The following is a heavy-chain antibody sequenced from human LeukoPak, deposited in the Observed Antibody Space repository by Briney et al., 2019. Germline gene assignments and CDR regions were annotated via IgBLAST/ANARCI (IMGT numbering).Heavy chain of an antibody. J-gene: IGHJ3*01. CDR3: ARLRVPVAGLTDAFDF. CDR2: IYPSDSDR. V-gene: IGHV5-51*01. Sequence: GESLKISCKASGYIFSIYWIAWVRQIPGKGLEWMGIIYPSDSDRRYSPSFQGRVTFSADKSISTAYLQWTSLKASDTAMYYCARLRVPVAGLTDAFDFWGQGTKVIVSS. D-gene: IGHD6-19*01. CDR1: GYIFSIYW.